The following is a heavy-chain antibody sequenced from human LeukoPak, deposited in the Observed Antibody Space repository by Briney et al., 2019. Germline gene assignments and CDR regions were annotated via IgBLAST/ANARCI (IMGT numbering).Heavy chain of an antibody. CDR2: IYYSGNT. D-gene: IGHD3-22*01. Sequence: PSETLSLTCTVSGGSISSYYWSWIRQPPGKGLEWIGYIYYSGNTNYNPSLKSRVTISVDTSKNQFSLKLSSVTAADTAVYYCARDRSYYDSSGYSYFDYWGQGTLVTVSS. J-gene: IGHJ4*02. CDR1: GGSISSYY. CDR3: ARDRSYYDSSGYSYFDY. V-gene: IGHV4-59*01.